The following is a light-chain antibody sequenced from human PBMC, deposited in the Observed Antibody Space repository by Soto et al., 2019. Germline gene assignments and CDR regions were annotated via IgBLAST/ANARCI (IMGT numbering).Light chain of an antibody. CDR3: AAWDDSLNGQV. J-gene: IGLJ1*01. Sequence: QSALTQPPSASGTPGQGVTISCSGSSSNIGSNTVNWYQQLPGTAPKLLIYSNNQRPSGVPDRFSGSKSGTSASLAISGLQSEDEADYYCAAWDDSLNGQVFGTGTKVTVL. CDR2: SNN. V-gene: IGLV1-44*01. CDR1: SSNIGSNT.